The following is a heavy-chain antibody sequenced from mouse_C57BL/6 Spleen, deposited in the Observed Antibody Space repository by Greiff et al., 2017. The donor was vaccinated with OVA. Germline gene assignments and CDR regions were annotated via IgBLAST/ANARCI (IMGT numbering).Heavy chain of an antibody. Sequence: VQLQQSGAELVRPGDSVELSCTASGFNIKDDYMHWVKQRPEQGLEWIGWIDPANGDTEYASKFQGKATITADTASNTAYLQLSSLTSEDTAVYYCTTGFDYDRNYWGQGTTLTVSS. CDR3: TTGFDYDRNY. D-gene: IGHD2-4*01. CDR2: IDPANGDT. J-gene: IGHJ2*01. V-gene: IGHV14-4*01. CDR1: GFNIKDDY.